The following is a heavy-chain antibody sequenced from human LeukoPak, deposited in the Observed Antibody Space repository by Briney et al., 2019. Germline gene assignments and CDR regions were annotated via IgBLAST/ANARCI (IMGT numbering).Heavy chain of an antibody. CDR3: ARDKAAAGTGFDY. Sequence: SVKVSCKASGGTFSSYAISWVRQAPGQGLEWMGGIIPIFGTANCAQKFQGRVTITADESTSTAYMELSSLRSEDTAVYYCARDKAAAGTGFDYWGQGTLVTVSS. D-gene: IGHD6-13*01. V-gene: IGHV1-69*13. CDR2: IIPIFGTA. CDR1: GGTFSSYA. J-gene: IGHJ4*02.